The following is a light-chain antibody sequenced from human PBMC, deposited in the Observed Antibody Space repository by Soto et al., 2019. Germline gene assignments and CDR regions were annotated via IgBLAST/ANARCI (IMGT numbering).Light chain of an antibody. Sequence: SYELSQPPSVSVAPGQTARITCGGTNIGTKSVHWYQQKPGQAPVLVVFNDSDRPSRIPERFSGSNSGDTATTATLTISRVEAGDEADYYCQVWDSSSEWVFGGGTKLTVL. CDR1: NIGTKS. CDR3: QVWDSSSEWV. CDR2: NDS. J-gene: IGLJ3*02. V-gene: IGLV3-21*02.